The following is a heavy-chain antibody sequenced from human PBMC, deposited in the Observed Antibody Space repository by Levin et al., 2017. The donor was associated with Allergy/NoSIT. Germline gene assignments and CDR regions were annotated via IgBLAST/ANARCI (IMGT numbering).Heavy chain of an antibody. Sequence: GGSLRLSCKGSGYSFTSYWIDWVRQMPGKGLEWMGIIYPGDSDTRYSPSFQGQVTISADKSISTAYLQWSSLKASDTAMYYCARRYSSSWYIDDAFDIWGQGTMVTVSS. CDR2: IYPGDSDT. V-gene: IGHV5-51*01. J-gene: IGHJ3*02. D-gene: IGHD6-13*01. CDR3: ARRYSSSWYIDDAFDI. CDR1: GYSFTSYW.